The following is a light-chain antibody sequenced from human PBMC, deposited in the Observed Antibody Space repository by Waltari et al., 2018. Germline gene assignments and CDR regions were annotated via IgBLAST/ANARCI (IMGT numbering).Light chain of an antibody. CDR2: GSS. Sequence: EIVMTQSPATLSVSHGERATLSCRASQSVSSNLVWYQQKPGQAPRVLIYGSSTRATGIPARFSGSGSGTEFTLTISSLQSEDFAIYYCQQYNDWPPTFGQGTRLEIK. CDR3: QQYNDWPPT. CDR1: QSVSSN. V-gene: IGKV3-15*01. J-gene: IGKJ5*01.